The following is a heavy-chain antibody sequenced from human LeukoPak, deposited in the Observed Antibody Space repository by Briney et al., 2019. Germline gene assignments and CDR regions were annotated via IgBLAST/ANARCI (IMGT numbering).Heavy chain of an antibody. CDR3: AKDLEVYSSSSGLDY. D-gene: IGHD6-6*01. J-gene: IGHJ4*02. CDR1: GFIFSSYG. CDR2: AYHDEWPGNSK. Sequence: GGSLRLSCAASGFIFSSYGMHWVRQAPGKGLEWVAVAYHDEWPGNSKYYVDSVKGRFTVSRDNSKNTLYLQMSSLRAEDTAVYYCAKDLEVYSSSSGLDYWGQGTLVTVSS. V-gene: IGHV3-33*06.